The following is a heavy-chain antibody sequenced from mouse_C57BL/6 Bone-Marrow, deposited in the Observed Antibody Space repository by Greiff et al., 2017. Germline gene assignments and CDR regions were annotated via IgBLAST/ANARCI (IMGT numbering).Heavy chain of an antibody. CDR1: GYTFTSYW. CDR3: ARWMDY. J-gene: IGHJ4*01. CDR2: IYPGNSDT. Sequence: VQLKESGTVLARPGASVKMSCKTSGYTFTSYWMHWVKQRPGQGLEWIGAIYPGNSDTSYNQKFKGKATLTADKSSSTAYMQLNSLTSEDSAVYFCARWMDYWGQGTSVTVSS. V-gene: IGHV1-5*01.